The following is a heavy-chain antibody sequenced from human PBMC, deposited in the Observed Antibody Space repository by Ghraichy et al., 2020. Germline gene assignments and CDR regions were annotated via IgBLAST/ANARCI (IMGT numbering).Heavy chain of an antibody. CDR1: GDSVSSNSAA. D-gene: IGHD2-2*02. V-gene: IGHV6-1*01. Sequence: SQTLSLTCAISGDSVSSNSAAWNWIRQSPSRGLEWLGRTYYRSKWYNDYAVSVKSRITINPDTSKNQFSLQLNSVTPEDTAVYYCARGSQLLLYDQEVYFDYWGQGTLVTVSS. CDR3: ARGSQLLLYDQEVYFDY. J-gene: IGHJ4*02. CDR2: TYYRSKWYN.